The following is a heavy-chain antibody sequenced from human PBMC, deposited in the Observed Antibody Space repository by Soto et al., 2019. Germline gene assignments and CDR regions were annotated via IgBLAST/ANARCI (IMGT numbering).Heavy chain of an antibody. CDR1: GYTFTSYG. J-gene: IGHJ5*02. D-gene: IGHD5-18*01. Sequence: ASVKVSCKASGYTFTSYGISWVRQAPGQGLEWMGWISAYNGNTNYAQKLQGRVTMTTDTSTSTAYMELRSLRSDDTAVYYCARDTRGYSYGFGVFDPWGQGTLATVYS. CDR2: ISAYNGNT. CDR3: ARDTRGYSYGFGVFDP. V-gene: IGHV1-18*04.